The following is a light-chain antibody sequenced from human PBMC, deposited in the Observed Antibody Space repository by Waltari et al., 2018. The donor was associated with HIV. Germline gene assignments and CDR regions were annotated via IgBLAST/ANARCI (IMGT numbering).Light chain of an antibody. Sequence: DIQMTQSPSTLSASIGDRVSITCRASHNVGDWLAWYQQKPGKDPSLLISKASTLESGVPTNFSGSGSGTYFTLTISGLRPDDFATYYCQQYSSFPVTFGQGTKL. CDR1: HNVGDW. CDR2: KAS. CDR3: QQYSSFPVT. V-gene: IGKV1-5*03. J-gene: IGKJ2*01.